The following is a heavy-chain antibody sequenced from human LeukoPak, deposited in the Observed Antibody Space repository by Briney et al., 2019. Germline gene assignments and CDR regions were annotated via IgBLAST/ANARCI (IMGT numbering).Heavy chain of an antibody. CDR1: GYTFTSYY. CDR2: INPSGGST. V-gene: IGHV1-46*01. D-gene: IGHD6-13*01. Sequence: AASVRVSCKASGYTFTSYYMHWVRQAPGQGLEWMGIINPSGGSTSYARKFQGRVTMTRDTSTSTVYMELSSLRSEDTAVYYCARDRIAAAPDDYWGQGTLVTVSS. J-gene: IGHJ4*02. CDR3: ARDRIAAAPDDY.